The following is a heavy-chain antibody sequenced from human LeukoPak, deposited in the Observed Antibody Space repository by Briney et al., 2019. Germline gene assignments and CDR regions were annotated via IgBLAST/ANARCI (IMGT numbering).Heavy chain of an antibody. CDR2: IIPLFGAA. Sequence: WASVKVSCKGSGGTFKNFALNWVRQAPGQGLEWMGAIIPLFGAANYAQKFQGRVTITADESMTTAYMDLTSLTSEDTAVYYCARDGITMVRGVTSNYYYYMDVWGKGTTVTISS. J-gene: IGHJ6*03. V-gene: IGHV1-69*13. CDR3: ARDGITMVRGVTSNYYYYMDV. D-gene: IGHD3-10*01. CDR1: GGTFKNFA.